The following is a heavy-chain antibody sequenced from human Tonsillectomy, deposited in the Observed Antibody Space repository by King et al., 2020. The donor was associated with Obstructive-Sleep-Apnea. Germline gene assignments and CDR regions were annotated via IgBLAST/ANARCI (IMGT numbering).Heavy chain of an antibody. CDR1: GFTFSSYA. CDR2: ISGSGGST. V-gene: IGHV3-23*04. Sequence: VQLVESGGGLVQPGGSLRLSGAASGFTFSSYAMSWVRQAPGKGLEWVSGISGSGGSTYYADSVKGRFTISRDNSKNTLYLQMNSLRAEDTAVYYCSGLRFLEWLFELRYGPDYWGQGTLVTVSS. D-gene: IGHD3-3*01. J-gene: IGHJ4*02. CDR3: SGLRFLEWLFELRYGPDY.